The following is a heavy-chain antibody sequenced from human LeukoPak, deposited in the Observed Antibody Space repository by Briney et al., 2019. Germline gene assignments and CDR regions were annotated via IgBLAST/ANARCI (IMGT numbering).Heavy chain of an antibody. V-gene: IGHV3-23*01. J-gene: IGHJ4*02. CDR1: GFTFSSYA. CDR3: ANSPPLRYFDWLLSLYFDY. CDR2: ISGSGGST. D-gene: IGHD3-9*01. Sequence: PGGSLRLSCAASGFTFSSYAMSWVRQAPGKGLEWVSVISGSGGSTYYADSVKGRFTISRDNSKNTLYLQMNSLRAEDTAVYYCANSPPLRYFDWLLSLYFDYWGQGTLVTVSS.